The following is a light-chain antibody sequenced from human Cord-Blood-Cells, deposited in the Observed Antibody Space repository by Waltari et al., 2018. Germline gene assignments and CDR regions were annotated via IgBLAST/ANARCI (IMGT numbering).Light chain of an antibody. CDR3: QQRSNWPPLT. Sequence: VLTQSPATLSLSPGARATRSCRASQSVSSYLAWYQQKPSQPPRLLIYDAYNRATGIPARCSGSRSGTDFTLTISSLEPKDFAVYVCQQRSNWPPLTFGGGTKVEVK. J-gene: IGKJ4*01. V-gene: IGKV3-11*01. CDR2: DAY. CDR1: QSVSSY.